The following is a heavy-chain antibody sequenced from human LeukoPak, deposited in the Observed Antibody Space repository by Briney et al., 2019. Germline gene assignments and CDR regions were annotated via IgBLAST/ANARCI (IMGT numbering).Heavy chain of an antibody. D-gene: IGHD3-3*01. V-gene: IGHV4-34*01. CDR1: GGSFSGYY. CDR2: IYYSGST. Sequence: WETLSLTCAVYGGSFSGYYWGWIRQPPGKGLEWIGSIYYSGSTYYNPSLKSRVTISVDTSKIQFSLKLSSVTAADTAVYYCARDAPYYDFWSGYYPRFDYWGQGTLVTVSS. J-gene: IGHJ4*02. CDR3: ARDAPYYDFWSGYYPRFDY.